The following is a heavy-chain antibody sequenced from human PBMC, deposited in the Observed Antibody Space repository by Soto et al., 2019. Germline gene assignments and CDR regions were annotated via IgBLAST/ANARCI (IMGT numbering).Heavy chain of an antibody. CDR1: GYTFTSYG. D-gene: IGHD3-22*01. Sequence: GASVKVSCKASGYTFTSYGISWVRQARGQGLEWMGWISAYNGNTNYAQKLQGRVTMTADTSTSTAYMELRSLRSDDTAVYYCARVVGYYDSSGKLDYWGQGTLVTVSS. CDR3: ARVVGYYDSSGKLDY. CDR2: ISAYNGNT. V-gene: IGHV1-18*01. J-gene: IGHJ4*02.